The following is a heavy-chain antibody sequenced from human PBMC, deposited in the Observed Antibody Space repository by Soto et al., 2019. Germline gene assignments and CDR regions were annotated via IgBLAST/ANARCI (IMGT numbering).Heavy chain of an antibody. D-gene: IGHD3-3*01. CDR1: GFSLTTSGVG. Sequence: QITLNESGPTGVRPTEPLTLTCRFSGFSLTTSGVGVGWIRQSPGKAPEWLALIYWDDDKRYSASLKSRLTITKDTSKNQVVLTVSDLDPTDTATYYCAHRVLRTVFGLVTTTAIYFDFWGQGTPVAVSS. CDR3: AHRVLRTVFGLVTTTAIYFDF. CDR2: IYWDDDK. J-gene: IGHJ4*02. V-gene: IGHV2-5*02.